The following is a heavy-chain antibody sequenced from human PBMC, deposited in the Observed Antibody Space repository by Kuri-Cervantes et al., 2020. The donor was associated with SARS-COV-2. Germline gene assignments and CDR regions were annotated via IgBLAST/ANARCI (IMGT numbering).Heavy chain of an antibody. CDR3: ARARSRGYDYGY. CDR2: IYYSGST. D-gene: IGHD5-12*01. J-gene: IGHJ4*02. V-gene: IGHV4-59*12. Sequence: SETLSLTCTVSGGSISSYYWSWIRQPPGKGLEWIGYIYYSGSTNYNPSLKSRVTISVDTPKNQFSLKLSTVTAADTAVYYCARARSRGYDYGYWGQGTLVTVSS. CDR1: GGSISSYY.